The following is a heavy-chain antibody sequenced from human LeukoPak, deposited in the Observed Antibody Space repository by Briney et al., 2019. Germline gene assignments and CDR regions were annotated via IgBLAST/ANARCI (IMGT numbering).Heavy chain of an antibody. D-gene: IGHD6-13*01. V-gene: IGHV5-51*01. CDR3: ARDPGQLWQQLVFDY. CDR1: GYSFTSYW. Sequence: AGESLKISCKGSGYSFTSYWIGWVRQMPGKGLEWMGIIYPGDSDTRYSPSFQGQVTISADKSISTAYLQWSSLKASDTAVYYCARDPGQLWQQLVFDYWGQGTLVSVSS. J-gene: IGHJ4*02. CDR2: IYPGDSDT.